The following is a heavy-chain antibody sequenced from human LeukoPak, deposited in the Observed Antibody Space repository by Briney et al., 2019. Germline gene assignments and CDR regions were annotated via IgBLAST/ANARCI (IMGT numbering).Heavy chain of an antibody. CDR2: ISGSGGST. J-gene: IGHJ4*02. V-gene: IGHV3-23*01. Sequence: GGSLRLSCAASGFTFSTYAMSWVRQPPGKGLEWVSGISGSGGSTYYADSVKGRFTISRDNSKNTSYLQMNSLRAEDTAVYYCAKAGSSNWYYFDYWGQGTLVTVSS. CDR1: GFTFSTYA. D-gene: IGHD6-13*01. CDR3: AKAGSSNWYYFDY.